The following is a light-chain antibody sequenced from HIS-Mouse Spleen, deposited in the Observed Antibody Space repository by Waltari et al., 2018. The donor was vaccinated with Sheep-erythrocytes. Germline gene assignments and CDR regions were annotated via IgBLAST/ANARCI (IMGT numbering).Light chain of an antibody. J-gene: IGKJ1*01. V-gene: IGKV3-20*01. CDR1: QSVRSSY. Sequence: EIVFTQSPGTLSLSPGERATLSCRASQSVRSSYFAWYQQKPGQAPRLLIYGASSRATGIPDRFSGSGSGTDFTLTISRLEPEDFAVYYCQQYGSSLRTFGQGTKVEIK. CDR3: QQYGSSLRT. CDR2: GAS.